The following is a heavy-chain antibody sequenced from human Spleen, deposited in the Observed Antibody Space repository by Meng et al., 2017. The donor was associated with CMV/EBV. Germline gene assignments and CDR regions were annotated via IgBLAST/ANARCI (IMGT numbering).Heavy chain of an antibody. V-gene: IGHV3-7*01. CDR3: ARDLGYDSSGYYYY. CDR1: GFTFSSYW. D-gene: IGHD3-22*01. CDR2: IKQDGSEK. J-gene: IGHJ4*02. Sequence: GESLKISCAASGFTFSSYWMSWVRQAPGKGLEWVANIKQDGSEKYYVDSVKGRFTISRDNAKNSLYLQMNSLRAEDTAVYYCARDLGYDSSGYYYYWGQGTLVTVSS.